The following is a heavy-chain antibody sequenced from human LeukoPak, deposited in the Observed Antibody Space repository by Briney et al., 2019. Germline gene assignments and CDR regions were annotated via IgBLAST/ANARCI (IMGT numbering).Heavy chain of an antibody. CDR3: TRQLRYCSGGNCYRYFDY. D-gene: IGHD2-15*01. V-gene: IGHV4-39*01. CDR2: MYYSGTS. CDR1: GGSISSSSYY. Sequence: SETQSLTCTVSGGSISSSSYYWGWIRQPPGKGIEWIGSMYYSGTSSYNASLRSRATTSVDTSKNQFSLNLTSVTAADTAIYYCTRQLRYCSGGNCYRYFDYWGQGTLLTVS. J-gene: IGHJ4*02.